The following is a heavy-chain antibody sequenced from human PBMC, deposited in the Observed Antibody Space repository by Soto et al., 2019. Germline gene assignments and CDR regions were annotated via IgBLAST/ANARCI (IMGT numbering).Heavy chain of an antibody. CDR2: ISLIRGTA. J-gene: IGHJ5*02. CDR3: ARTANWDWFAP. D-gene: IGHD3-16*01. Sequence: QVQLVQSGSEMKKPGSSVKVSCKASGGSFRSYAISWVRQAPGQGLEWMGGISLIRGTATYAQRFQGRVTISADESTSTAYLDLNNLTSVDAAIYYCARTANWDWFAPWGQGTLVTVSS. V-gene: IGHV1-69*01. CDR1: GGSFRSYA.